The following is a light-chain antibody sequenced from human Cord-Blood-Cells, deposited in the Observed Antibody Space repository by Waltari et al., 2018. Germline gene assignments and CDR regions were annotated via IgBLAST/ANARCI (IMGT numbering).Light chain of an antibody. CDR3: QQSYSTPLT. J-gene: IGKJ4*01. CDR2: AAS. V-gene: IGKV1-39*01. CDR1: QSISSY. Sequence: DIQMTQSPSSLSASVGDRVTITCRASQSISSYLNWYQQKPGKAPKLLIYAASSLQSGVPSRFSGSGSGTGFTRTISSLQPEDFATYYCQQSYSTPLTFGGGTKVEIK.